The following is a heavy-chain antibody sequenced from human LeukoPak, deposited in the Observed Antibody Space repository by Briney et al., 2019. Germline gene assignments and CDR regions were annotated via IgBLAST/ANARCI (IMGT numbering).Heavy chain of an antibody. D-gene: IGHD1-26*01. V-gene: IGHV1-8*01. Sequence: GASVKVSCKASGYTFTSYDINWVRQATGQGLEWMGWMNPNSGNTGYTQKFQGGVTISRNTSITTAYMELSSLRSEDTGVYYCARGPKWTGSYYYFDYWGQGTLVTVSS. CDR2: MNPNSGNT. CDR1: GYTFTSYD. J-gene: IGHJ4*02. CDR3: ARGPKWTGSYYYFDY.